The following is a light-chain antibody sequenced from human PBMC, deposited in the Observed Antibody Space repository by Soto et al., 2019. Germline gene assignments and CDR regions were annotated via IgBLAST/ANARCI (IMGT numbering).Light chain of an antibody. V-gene: IGLV2-23*01. CDR1: SSDIGSYNL. Sequence: QSALTQPASVSGSPGQSITISCTGTSSDIGSYNLVSWYQQHPGKAPKVIIYEGNERPSGVSNRFSGSKTGNTASLTISGLQAEDEADYCCCSYAGSMTWVFGGGTKLTVL. CDR2: EGN. J-gene: IGLJ3*02. CDR3: CSYAGSMTWV.